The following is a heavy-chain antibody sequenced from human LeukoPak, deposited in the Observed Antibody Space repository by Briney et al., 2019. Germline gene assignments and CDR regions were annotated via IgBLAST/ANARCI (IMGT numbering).Heavy chain of an antibody. CDR3: AKVHLAYSIRYN. Sequence: GGSLRLSCVASGFTFNNYTMTWVLQAPGKGLEWVSTISGSGSSTYYADSVKGRFTISRDNSKNTLYLQMNSLRAKDTAVYYCAKVHLAYSIRYNWGQGTLVTVSS. CDR2: ISGSGSST. V-gene: IGHV3-23*01. J-gene: IGHJ4*02. CDR1: GFTFNNYT. D-gene: IGHD6-13*01.